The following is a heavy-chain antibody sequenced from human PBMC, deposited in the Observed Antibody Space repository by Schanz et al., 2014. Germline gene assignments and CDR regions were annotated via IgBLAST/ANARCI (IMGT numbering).Heavy chain of an antibody. CDR3: AKDSTHIDIVLVPTAIDY. D-gene: IGHD2-2*01. Sequence: DLVESGGGLIQRGESLRLSCAVSGFTVSSNHMSWVRQAPGKGLEWVSSISSSGSYIYYADSVEGRFTISRDNSKNTLYLHMNTLRSEDTAVYYCAKDSTHIDIVLVPTAIDYWGQGTLVAVSS. CDR2: ISSSGSYI. CDR1: GFTVSSNH. V-gene: IGHV3-21*01. J-gene: IGHJ4*02.